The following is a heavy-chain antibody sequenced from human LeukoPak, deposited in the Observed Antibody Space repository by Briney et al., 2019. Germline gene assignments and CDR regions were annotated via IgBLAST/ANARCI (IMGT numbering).Heavy chain of an antibody. J-gene: IGHJ4*02. Sequence: GESLKISCKGSGYSFTSYWISWVRQMPGKGLEWMGRIDPSDSYTNYSPSFQGHVTISADKSISTAYLQWSSLKASDTAMYYCARQDNWNYVDDYWGQGTLVTVSS. CDR3: ARQDNWNYVDDY. CDR2: IDPSDSYT. V-gene: IGHV5-10-1*01. CDR1: GYSFTSYW. D-gene: IGHD1-7*01.